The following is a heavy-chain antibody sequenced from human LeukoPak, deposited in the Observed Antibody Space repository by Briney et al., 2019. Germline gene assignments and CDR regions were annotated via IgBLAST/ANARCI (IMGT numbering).Heavy chain of an antibody. CDR2: ISYDGSNK. CDR1: GFTFSSYA. J-gene: IGHJ4*02. V-gene: IGHV3-30-3*01. Sequence: PGGSLRLSCSASGFTFSSYAMHWVRQAPGKGLEWVAVISYDGSNKYYADSVKGRFTISRDNSKNTLYLQMNSLRAEDTAVYYCAREGDYSSSWYETDYWGQGTLVTVSS. CDR3: AREGDYSSSWYETDY. D-gene: IGHD6-13*01.